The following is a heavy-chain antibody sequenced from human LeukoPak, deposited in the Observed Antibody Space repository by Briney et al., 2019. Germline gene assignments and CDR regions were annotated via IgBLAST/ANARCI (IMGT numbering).Heavy chain of an antibody. V-gene: IGHV4-34*01. Sequence: KSSETLSLTCAVYGGSFSGYYWSWIRQPPGKGLEWIGEINHSGSTNYNPSLKSRVTISVDTSKNQFSLKLSSVTAADAAVYYCARHSNYYGSGSYYIDYWGQGTLVTVSS. J-gene: IGHJ4*02. CDR1: GGSFSGYY. CDR3: ARHSNYYGSGSYYIDY. CDR2: INHSGST. D-gene: IGHD3-10*01.